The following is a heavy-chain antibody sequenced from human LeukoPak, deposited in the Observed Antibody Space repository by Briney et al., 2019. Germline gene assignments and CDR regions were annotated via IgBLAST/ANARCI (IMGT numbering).Heavy chain of an antibody. Sequence: SETLSLTCTVSGGSISSYYWNWIRQPPGKGLEWIGYIYYSGSTNYNPSLENRVTISIDTSKNQLSLKLSSVTAADTAVYYCARHSDFGVAIMDNWFDPWGQGTLVTVSS. J-gene: IGHJ5*02. CDR3: ARHSDFGVAIMDNWFDP. D-gene: IGHD3-3*01. V-gene: IGHV4-59*08. CDR1: GGSISSYY. CDR2: IYYSGST.